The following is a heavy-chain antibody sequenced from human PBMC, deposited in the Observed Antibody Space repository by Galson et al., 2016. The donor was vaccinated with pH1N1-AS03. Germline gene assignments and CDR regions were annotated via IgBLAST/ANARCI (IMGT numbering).Heavy chain of an antibody. CDR3: ARDSGYGIKGYGFDN. D-gene: IGHD5-12*01. Sequence: LRLSCAASGFTFSRHCMTWVRQAPGKGLEWVANINRDGSEKDYLDSVKGRFTISRDNASNSLYLQMNSLRAEDTAMYYCARDSGYGIKGYGFDNWGQGTLVTVSS. V-gene: IGHV3-7*01. J-gene: IGHJ4*02. CDR1: GFTFSRHC. CDR2: INRDGSEK.